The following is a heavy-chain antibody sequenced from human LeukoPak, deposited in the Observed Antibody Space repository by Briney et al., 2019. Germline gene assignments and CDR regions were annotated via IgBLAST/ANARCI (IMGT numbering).Heavy chain of an antibody. V-gene: IGHV6-1*01. J-gene: IGHJ5*02. CDR3: ARRLTQYDCFDP. D-gene: IGHD2-2*01. CDR2: KYYRSMWYN. CDR1: GDSVSSNSVT. Sequence: SQTLSLTCAISGDSVSSNSVTWNWIRQSPSRGLEWLGRKYYRSMWYNDYAVSVRGRITVNPDTSKNQFSLHLNSVTPEDTAVYYCARRLTQYDCFDPWGQGILVTVSS.